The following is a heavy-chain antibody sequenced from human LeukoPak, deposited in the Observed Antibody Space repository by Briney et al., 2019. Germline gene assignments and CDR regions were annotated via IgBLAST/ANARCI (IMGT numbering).Heavy chain of an antibody. CDR2: MNWNRRSI. CDR3: ARWLTTSGWFPANY. CDR1: RFQYDAYY. V-gene: IGHV3-20*04. J-gene: IGHJ4*02. Sequence: SGGSVRLPCAFSRFQYDAYYMSWVRQGPGKGWVGVSGMNWNRRSIGYADSVQGRFTISRDNAKNLLYLQMNSLRVEDTALYYCARWLTTSGWFPANYWGQGTLVTVSS. D-gene: IGHD6-19*01.